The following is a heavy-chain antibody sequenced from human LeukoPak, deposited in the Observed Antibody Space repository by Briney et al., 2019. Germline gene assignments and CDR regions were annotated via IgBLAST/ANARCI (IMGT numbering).Heavy chain of an antibody. Sequence: SETLSLTCTVSGGSISSSSYYWGWIRQPPGKGLEWIGSIYYSGSTYYNPSLKSRVTISVDTSKNQFSLKLSSVTAADTAVYYCATNPTNGYNYAFDVWGQGTMVTVSS. CDR2: IYYSGST. D-gene: IGHD5-24*01. CDR3: ATNPTNGYNYAFDV. J-gene: IGHJ3*01. V-gene: IGHV4-39*07. CDR1: GGSISSSSYY.